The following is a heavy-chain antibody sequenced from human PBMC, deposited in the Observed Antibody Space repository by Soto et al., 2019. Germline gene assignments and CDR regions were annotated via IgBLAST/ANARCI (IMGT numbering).Heavy chain of an antibody. CDR3: VRDGTKTLRDWFDP. CDR2: IYSTGTT. D-gene: IGHD1-1*01. J-gene: IGHJ5*02. V-gene: IGHV4-4*07. Sequence: SETLSLTCTFSGASIIGFYWSWIRKSAGKGLEWIGRIYSTGTTDYNPSLKSRVMMSVDTSKKQFSLKLRSVTAADTALYYCVRDGTKTLRDWFDPWGQGISVTVSS. CDR1: GASIIGFY.